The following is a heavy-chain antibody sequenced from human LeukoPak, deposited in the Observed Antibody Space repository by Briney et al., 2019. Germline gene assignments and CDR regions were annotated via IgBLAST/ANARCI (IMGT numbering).Heavy chain of an antibody. CDR2: ISSSSSYI. J-gene: IGHJ6*02. CDR1: GFTFDDYG. CDR3: ARDRRIAAADVFGMDV. Sequence: PGGSLRLSCAASGFTFDDYGMSWVRQAPGKGLEWVSSISSSSSYIYYADSVKGRFTISRDNAKNSLYLQMNSLRAEDTAVYYCARDRRIAAADVFGMDVWGQGTTVTVSS. V-gene: IGHV3-21*01. D-gene: IGHD6-13*01.